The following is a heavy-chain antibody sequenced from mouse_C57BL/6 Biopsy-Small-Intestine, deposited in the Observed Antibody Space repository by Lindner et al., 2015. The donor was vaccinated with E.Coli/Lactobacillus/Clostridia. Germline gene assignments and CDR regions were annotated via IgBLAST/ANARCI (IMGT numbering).Heavy chain of an antibody. CDR2: FDPEEGET. CDR3: ATSGWELVLGYHDY. V-gene: IGHV1S46*01. D-gene: IGHD3-1*01. J-gene: IGHJ4*01. CDR1: GYSLTELS. Sequence: SVKVSCKVSGYSLTELSIHWVRQAPGKGLEWMGVFDPEEGETFYAQRFQGRVTLTEDTSSDTAYLELTSLRSEDTAMYYCATSGWELVLGYHDYWGQGTLVTVS.